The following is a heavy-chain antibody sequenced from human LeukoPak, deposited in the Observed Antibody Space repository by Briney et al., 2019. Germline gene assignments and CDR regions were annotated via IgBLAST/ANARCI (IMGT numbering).Heavy chain of an antibody. V-gene: IGHV4-4*07. Sequence: PSETLSLTCTVSGGSISSYYWSWIRQPAGKGLEWIGRIYTSGSTNYNPSLKSRVTMSVDTSKNQFSLKLSSVTAADTAVYYCARETYSSSWYYYYMDVWGKGTTVTVSS. CDR1: GGSISSYY. D-gene: IGHD6-13*01. J-gene: IGHJ6*03. CDR2: IYTSGST. CDR3: ARETYSSSWYYYYMDV.